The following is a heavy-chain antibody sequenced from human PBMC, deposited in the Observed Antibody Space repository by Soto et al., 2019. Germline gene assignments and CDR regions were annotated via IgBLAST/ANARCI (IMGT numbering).Heavy chain of an antibody. CDR1: GGTFSSYT. Sequence: GASVKVSSKASGGTFSSYTIIWVRQAPGQGLEWMGGIIPIFGTANYAQKFQGRVTITADESTSTAYMELSSLRSEDTAVYYCATVEMATKGSAAFDIWGQGTMVTVSS. D-gene: IGHD5-12*01. CDR3: ATVEMATKGSAAFDI. V-gene: IGHV1-69*13. J-gene: IGHJ3*02. CDR2: IIPIFGTA.